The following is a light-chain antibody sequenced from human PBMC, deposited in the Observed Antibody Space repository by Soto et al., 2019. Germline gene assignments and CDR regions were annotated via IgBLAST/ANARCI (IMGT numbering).Light chain of an antibody. CDR1: QSVSSSY. J-gene: IGKJ3*01. Sequence: EIVLTQSPGTLSLSPGERAPISCRASQSVSSSYLAWYQQTPGKAPRLLIYGASSRATGIPDRFSGSGSGTHFSLTISSGAPDDFPVYYCQQYRSSPPITFVHGTKVDLK. CDR2: GAS. CDR3: QQYRSSPPIT. V-gene: IGKV3-20*01.